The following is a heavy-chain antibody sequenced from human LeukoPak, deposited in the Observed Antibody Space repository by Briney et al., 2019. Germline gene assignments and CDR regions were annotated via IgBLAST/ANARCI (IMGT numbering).Heavy chain of an antibody. CDR1: GYTFTGYY. J-gene: IGHJ6*02. CDR3: ARGRVDTAMVDYYYGMDV. Sequence: ASVKVSCKASGYTFTGYYMHWVRQAPGQGLEWMGWISAYNGNTNYAQKLQGRVTMTTDTSTSTAYMELRSLRSDDTAVYYCARGRVDTAMVDYYYGMDVWGQGTTVTVSS. D-gene: IGHD5-18*01. V-gene: IGHV1-18*04. CDR2: ISAYNGNT.